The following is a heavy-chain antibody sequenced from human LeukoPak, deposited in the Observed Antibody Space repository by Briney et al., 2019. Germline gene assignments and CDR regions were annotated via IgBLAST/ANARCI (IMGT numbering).Heavy chain of an antibody. CDR3: ARADGSSGWSQRVLFDY. CDR2: IYYSGST. Sequence: PSETLSLTCTVSGGSVSSSSYYWGWIRQPPGKGLEWIGSIYYSGSTYYNPSLKSRVTISVDTSKNQFSLKLSSVTAADTAVYYCARADGSSGWSQRVLFDYWGQGTLVTVSS. V-gene: IGHV4-39*07. D-gene: IGHD6-19*01. J-gene: IGHJ4*02. CDR1: GGSVSSSSYY.